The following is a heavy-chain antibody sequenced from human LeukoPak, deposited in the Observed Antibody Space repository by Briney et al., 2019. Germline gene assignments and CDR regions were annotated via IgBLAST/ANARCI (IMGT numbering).Heavy chain of an antibody. CDR2: IYSGGTT. CDR1: GFNVRSNY. V-gene: IGHV3-53*01. J-gene: IGHJ5*02. Sequence: GGSLRLSCAASGFNVRSNYMTWVRQAPGKGLEWVSVIYSGGTTYYADSVKGRFTISRDNSKNTLYLQMNSLRAEDTAVYYCARGRGYSHSNWVDPWGQGTMVTVSA. D-gene: IGHD5-18*01. CDR3: ARGRGYSHSNWVDP.